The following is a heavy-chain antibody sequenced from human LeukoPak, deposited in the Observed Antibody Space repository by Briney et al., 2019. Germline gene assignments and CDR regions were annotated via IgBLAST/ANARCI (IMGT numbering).Heavy chain of an antibody. D-gene: IGHD3-10*01. J-gene: IGHJ4*02. CDR2: INHSGST. CDR1: GGSFSGYY. Sequence: SETLSLTCAVYGGSFSGYYWSWIRQPPGKGLEWIGEINHSGSTNYNPSLKSRVTISVDTSKNQFSLKLSSVTAADTAVYYCARGNYGSGSYDYWGQGTLVTVSS. CDR3: ARGNYGSGSYDY. V-gene: IGHV4-34*01.